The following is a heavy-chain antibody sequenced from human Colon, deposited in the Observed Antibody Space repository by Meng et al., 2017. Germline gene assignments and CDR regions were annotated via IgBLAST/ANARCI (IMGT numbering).Heavy chain of an antibody. Sequence: QVPRKGSVPGPWNPAGTLSLTCAVSGGSLTICVWCIWVRQAPGKGLEWIGEIHSYGSTNYNPSLKSRLTLSLDKSNNQFSLSLSSVTAADTAVYYCVRNDHCTSGTCYPHFDYWGQGTLVTVSS. D-gene: IGHD2-15*01. V-gene: IGHV4-4*02. CDR3: VRNDHCTSGTCYPHFDY. J-gene: IGHJ4*02. CDR1: GGSLTICVW. CDR2: IHSYGST.